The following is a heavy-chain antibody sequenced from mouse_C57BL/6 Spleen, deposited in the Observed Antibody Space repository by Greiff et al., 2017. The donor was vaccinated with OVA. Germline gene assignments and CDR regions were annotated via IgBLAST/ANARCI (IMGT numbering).Heavy chain of an antibody. CDR2: IWSDGST. V-gene: IGHV2-6-1*01. CDR1: GFSLTSYG. J-gene: IGHJ1*03. CDR3: ARHEDYYGRGYFDV. Sequence: VKVVESGPGLVAPSQSLSITCTVSGFSLTSYGVHWVRQPPGKGLEWLVVIWSDGSTTYNSALKSRLSISKDNSKSQVFLKMNSRQTDDTAMDYCARHEDYYGRGYFDVWGTGTTVTVSS. D-gene: IGHD2-1*01.